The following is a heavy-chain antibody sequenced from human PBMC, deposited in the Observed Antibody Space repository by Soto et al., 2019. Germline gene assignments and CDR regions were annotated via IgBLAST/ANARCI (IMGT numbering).Heavy chain of an antibody. CDR3: VSQRTSVLTQAYFDY. CDR2: VYYRGRS. Sequence: SETLSLTCTVSGGSVSNSNYYWGWIRQSPGKGLEWIGSVYYRGRSYSKSSVKSRVTISVDTSKNQFSLNLNSVTASDTAVYFCVSQRTSVLTQAYFDYWGPGALVTVSS. J-gene: IGHJ4*02. CDR1: GGSVSNSNYY. D-gene: IGHD2-8*01. V-gene: IGHV4-39*01.